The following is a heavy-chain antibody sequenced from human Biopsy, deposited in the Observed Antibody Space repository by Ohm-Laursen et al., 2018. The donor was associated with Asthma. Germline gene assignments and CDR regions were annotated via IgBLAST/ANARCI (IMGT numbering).Heavy chain of an antibody. J-gene: IGHJ6*02. V-gene: IGHV4-34*01. CDR1: PGSFSGFF. CDR3: ARGPELDV. CDR2: TNERGVT. Sequence: SDTLSLTCDVYPGSFSGFFWTWIRQSPGKGLEWIGETNERGVTTNNPSLKSRVIISIDTYWNRVSLKLTSVTAADTAVYYCARGPELDVWGQGTTVTVSS.